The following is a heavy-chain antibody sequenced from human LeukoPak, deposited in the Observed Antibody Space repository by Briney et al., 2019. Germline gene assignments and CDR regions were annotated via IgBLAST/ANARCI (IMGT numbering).Heavy chain of an antibody. D-gene: IGHD4-17*01. V-gene: IGHV4-4*02. CDR1: GGSISSSNW. Sequence: SETLSLTCAVSGGSISSSNWWSWVRQPPGKGLEWIGEIYHSGSTNYNPSLKSRVTISVDKSKNQFSLKLSSVTAADTAVYYCARARAYGDYAEGFVDYWGQGTLVTVSS. J-gene: IGHJ4*02. CDR2: IYHSGST. CDR3: ARARAYGDYAEGFVDY.